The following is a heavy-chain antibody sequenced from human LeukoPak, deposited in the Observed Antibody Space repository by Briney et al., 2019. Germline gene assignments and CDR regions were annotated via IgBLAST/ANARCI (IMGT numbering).Heavy chain of an antibody. D-gene: IGHD3-22*01. J-gene: IGHJ6*03. CDR1: GATFSSYA. CDR2: IIPIFGTA. Sequence: SVKVSCKASGATFSSYAISWVRQAPGQGLEWMGRIIPIFGTANYAQKFQGRVTITTDESTSTAYMELSSLRSEDTAVYYCAREAHYYDSSGYYIYYYYYMDVWGKGTTVTVSS. CDR3: AREAHYYDSSGYYIYYYYYMDV. V-gene: IGHV1-69*05.